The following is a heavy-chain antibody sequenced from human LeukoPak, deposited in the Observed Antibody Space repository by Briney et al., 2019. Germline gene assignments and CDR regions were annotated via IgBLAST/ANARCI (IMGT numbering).Heavy chain of an antibody. CDR3: AKGAGPPWFDP. CDR1: GGSISSDTYF. J-gene: IGHJ5*02. D-gene: IGHD6-19*01. Sequence: SETLSLTCTVSGGSISSDTYFWRWIRQPAGKGLEWIGRISSTGRTDYNPSLTSRVTISVDTSKNQFSMKLSSVTAADTAVYYCAKGAGPPWFDPWGQGTLVTVSS. CDR2: ISSTGRT. V-gene: IGHV4-61*02.